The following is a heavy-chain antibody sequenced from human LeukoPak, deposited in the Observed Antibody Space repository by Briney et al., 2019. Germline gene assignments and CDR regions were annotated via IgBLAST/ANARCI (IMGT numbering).Heavy chain of an antibody. V-gene: IGHV3-23*01. CDR2: ISGSGGST. CDR1: GFTFSSYG. D-gene: IGHD6-13*01. Sequence: GGTLRLSCAASGFTFSSYGMSWVRQAPGKGLEWVSAISGSGGSTYYADSVKGRFTISRDNSKNTLYLQMNSLRAEDTAVYYCAKRTASSWYHLFDYWGQGPLVTVSS. CDR3: AKRTASSWYHLFDY. J-gene: IGHJ4*02.